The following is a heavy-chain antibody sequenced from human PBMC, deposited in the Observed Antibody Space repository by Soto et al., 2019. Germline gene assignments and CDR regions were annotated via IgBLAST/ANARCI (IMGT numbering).Heavy chain of an antibody. CDR2: INHSGST. Sequence: SETLSLTCAVYGGSFSSYYWSWIRQPPGKGLEWIGEINHSGSTNYNPSLKSRVTISVDTSKNQFSLKLSSVTAADTAVYYCARMPPIPWRIQLWFSDYYYGMDVWGQGTTVTVSS. J-gene: IGHJ6*02. CDR3: ARMPPIPWRIQLWFSDYYYGMDV. V-gene: IGHV4-34*01. D-gene: IGHD5-18*01. CDR1: GGSFSSYY.